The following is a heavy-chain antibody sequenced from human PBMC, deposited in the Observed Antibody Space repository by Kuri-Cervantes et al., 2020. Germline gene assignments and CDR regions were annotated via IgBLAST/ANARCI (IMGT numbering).Heavy chain of an antibody. CDR1: GFTFNRHT. D-gene: IGHD4-17*01. J-gene: IGHJ4*02. V-gene: IGHV3-48*04. CDR2: ISSSGSTI. Sequence: GESLKISCTASGFTFNRHTMTWVRQAPGKGLEWVSYISSSGSTIYYADSVKGRFTISRDNAKNSLYLQMNSLRAEDTAVYYCARELRNDYWGQGTLVTVSS. CDR3: ARELRNDY.